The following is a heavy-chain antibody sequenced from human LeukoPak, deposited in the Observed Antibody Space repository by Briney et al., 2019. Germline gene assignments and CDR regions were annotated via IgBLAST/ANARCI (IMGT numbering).Heavy chain of an antibody. CDR1: GFTFSDHY. D-gene: IGHD3-3*01. CDR2: TRNKANSYTT. CDR3: AREFRHYDFWSGYSGWFDP. V-gene: IGHV3-72*01. J-gene: IGHJ5*02. Sequence: GGSLRLSCAASGFTFSDHYMDWVRQAPGEGLEWVGRTRNKANSYTTEYAASVKGRFTISRDDSKNSLYLQMNSLKTEDTAVYYCAREFRHYDFWSGYSGWFDPWGQGTLVTVSS.